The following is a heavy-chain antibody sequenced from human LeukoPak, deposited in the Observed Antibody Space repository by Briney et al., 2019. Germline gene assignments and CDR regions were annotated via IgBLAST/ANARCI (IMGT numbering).Heavy chain of an antibody. J-gene: IGHJ2*01. CDR3: AKDVFPVYESSGSSAFPGR. Sequence: GGSLRLSCAASGFTFSSYAMTWVRQAPGKGLEWVSGISGSGDITYYADSVKGRVTISRDNSKKTLYLQINSLRAEDTAIYYCAKDVFPVYESSGSSAFPGRWGRGTPVTVSS. D-gene: IGHD3-22*01. CDR1: GFTFSSYA. CDR2: ISGSGDIT. V-gene: IGHV3-23*01.